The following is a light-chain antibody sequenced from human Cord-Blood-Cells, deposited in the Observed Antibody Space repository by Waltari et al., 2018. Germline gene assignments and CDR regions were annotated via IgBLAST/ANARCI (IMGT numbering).Light chain of an antibody. CDR1: SSDVGGYNY. CDR2: DVS. J-gene: IGLJ1*01. Sequence: QSALTQPASVSGSPGQSLTISCTGTSSDVGGYNYVSCYQQHPGKAPKLMIYDVSNRPSGFSNRFSGSKSGNTASLTISGLQAEDEADYYCSSYTSSSTYVFGTGTKVTVL. V-gene: IGLV2-14*01. CDR3: SSYTSSSTYV.